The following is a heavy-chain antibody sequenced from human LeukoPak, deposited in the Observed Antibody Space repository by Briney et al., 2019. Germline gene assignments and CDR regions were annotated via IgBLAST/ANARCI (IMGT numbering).Heavy chain of an antibody. J-gene: IGHJ3*02. V-gene: IGHV3-23*01. CDR2: ISGSGGGT. Sequence: GGSLRLSCAASGFTFSSYAMSWVRQAPGKGLEWVSGISGSGGGTDYADSVKGRFTISRDNSKNTLYLQMNSLRVEDTAVYYCAKSFRYSSSPDAFDIWGQGTMVTVSS. CDR1: GFTFSSYA. D-gene: IGHD6-13*01. CDR3: AKSFRYSSSPDAFDI.